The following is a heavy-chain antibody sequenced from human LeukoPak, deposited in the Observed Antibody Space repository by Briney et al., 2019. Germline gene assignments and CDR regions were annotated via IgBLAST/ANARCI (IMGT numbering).Heavy chain of an antibody. CDR3: ARASREDSYYDY. CDR2: ISSSGSTT. J-gene: IGHJ4*02. V-gene: IGHV3-48*03. D-gene: IGHD3-10*01. CDR1: GFTFSNYV. Sequence: PGGSLRLSCAASGFTFSNYVIHWVRQAPGRGLQWVSYISSSGSTTYYADSVKGRFTISRDNAKNSLHLQMNSLRDEDTAVYYCARASREDSYYDYWGQGTLVTVSS.